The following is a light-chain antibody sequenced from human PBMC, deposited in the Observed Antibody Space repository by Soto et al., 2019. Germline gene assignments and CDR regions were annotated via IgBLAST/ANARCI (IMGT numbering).Light chain of an antibody. Sequence: QSVLTQPPSASGTPGQRVTISCSGSNSNIGSNTVNWYQQFPGAAPKLLVYSSNLRPSGVPDRFSGSKSGTSASLAISGLQSEDESDYYCAAWDHSLNAILFGGGTKVTVL. CDR1: NSNIGSNT. V-gene: IGLV1-44*01. CDR2: SSN. J-gene: IGLJ3*02. CDR3: AAWDHSLNAIL.